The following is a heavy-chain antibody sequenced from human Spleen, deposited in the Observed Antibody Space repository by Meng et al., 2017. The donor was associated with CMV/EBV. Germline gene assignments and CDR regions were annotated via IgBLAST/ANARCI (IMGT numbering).Heavy chain of an antibody. Sequence: GYYWSWIRQPPGKGLEWIGEINHSRSTKYNPSLKRRVTIAVDTSKDQFSLKLSSVTAADTAVYYCARGRFGPRDIVVVPAPRGFDYWGQGTLVTVSS. CDR1: GYY. V-gene: IGHV4-34*01. D-gene: IGHD2-2*01. CDR2: INHSRST. CDR3: ARGRFGPRDIVVVPAPRGFDY. J-gene: IGHJ4*02.